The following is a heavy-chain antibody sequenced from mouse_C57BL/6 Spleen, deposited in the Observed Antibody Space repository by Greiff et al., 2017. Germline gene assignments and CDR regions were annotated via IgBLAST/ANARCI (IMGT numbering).Heavy chain of an antibody. D-gene: IGHD2-2*01. V-gene: IGHV1-50*01. CDR1: GYTFTSYW. Sequence: VQLQQPGAELVKPGASVKLSCKASGYTFTSYWMQWVKQRPGQGLEWIGEIDPSDSYTNYNQKFKGKATLTVDTSSSTAYMQLSSLTSEDSAVYYCARSGVTLDYWGQGTTLTVSS. CDR3: ARSGVTLDY. J-gene: IGHJ2*01. CDR2: IDPSDSYT.